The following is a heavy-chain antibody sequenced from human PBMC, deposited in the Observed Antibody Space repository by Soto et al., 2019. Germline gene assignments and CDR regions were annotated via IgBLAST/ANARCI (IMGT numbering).Heavy chain of an antibody. Sequence: ASVKVSCKASGYTFNGYYMHWVRQAPGQGLEWMGWINPNSGGTNYAQKFQGWVTMTRDTSISTAYMELSRLRSDDTAVYYCARLGYCSSTSCLPYFDYWGQGTLVTVSS. CDR1: GYTFNGYY. CDR2: INPNSGGT. V-gene: IGHV1-2*04. J-gene: IGHJ4*02. D-gene: IGHD2-2*01. CDR3: ARLGYCSSTSCLPYFDY.